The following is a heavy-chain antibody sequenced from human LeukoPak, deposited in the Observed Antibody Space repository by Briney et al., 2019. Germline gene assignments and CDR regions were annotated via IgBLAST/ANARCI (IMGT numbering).Heavy chain of an antibody. Sequence: AGGSLRLSCAASGFTFTDYYMSWVRQAPGKGLEWVSYISSGGDIIYYADSVKGRFTISRDNAKNSLYLQMNSLRAEDTAVYYCAREPVVIPAAPRWFDPWGQGTLVTVSS. V-gene: IGHV3-11*04. CDR2: ISSGGDII. D-gene: IGHD2-2*01. CDR1: GFTFTDYY. J-gene: IGHJ5*02. CDR3: AREPVVIPAAPRWFDP.